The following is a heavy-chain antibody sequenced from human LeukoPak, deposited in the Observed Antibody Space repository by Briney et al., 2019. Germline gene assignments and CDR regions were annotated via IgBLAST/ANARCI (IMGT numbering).Heavy chain of an antibody. V-gene: IGHV4-39*01. J-gene: IGHJ4*02. D-gene: IGHD6-13*01. CDR3: ARGRAAAGQYYFDY. Sequence: SEALSLTCTVPGGSISSSTYNWGWIRQPPGKRLEWIGSISYSGSTYYTPSLKSRVTISVDTSKNQFSLELRSVTAADTAVYFCARGRAAAGQYYFDYWGQGTLDTVSS. CDR2: ISYSGST. CDR1: GGSISSSTYN.